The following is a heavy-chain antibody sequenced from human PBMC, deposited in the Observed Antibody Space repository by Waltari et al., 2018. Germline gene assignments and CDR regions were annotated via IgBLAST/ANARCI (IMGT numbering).Heavy chain of an antibody. CDR1: GGSFSSYS. J-gene: IGHJ6*02. V-gene: IGHV1-69*01. D-gene: IGHD2-2*01. CDR2: IIPVFGTA. CDR3: TTSSYCGTTTCYQYYGMDV. Sequence: QVRLVPSGAEVKKPGSSVKVSCKAFGGSFSSYSINWVRQAPGQGLEWMGGIIPVFGTANYAQKFQDRLAITADESTSTAYMELSSLRSEDTAAYYCTTSSYCGTTTCYQYYGMDVWGQWTTVTVSS.